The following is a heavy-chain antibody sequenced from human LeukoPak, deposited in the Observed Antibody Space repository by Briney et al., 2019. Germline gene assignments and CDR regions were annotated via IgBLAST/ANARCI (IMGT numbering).Heavy chain of an antibody. CDR1: GGSISSYF. Sequence: SETLSLTCTVSGGSISSYFWSWSRQPPGKGLEWIGYISYSGSTNYNPSLKSRLTISLDTSKRQFSLNLNSVTVADTALYYCARGYAGGWYQIDYWGQGTLVTVSS. V-gene: IGHV4-59*12. D-gene: IGHD6-19*01. J-gene: IGHJ4*02. CDR2: ISYSGST. CDR3: ARGYAGGWYQIDY.